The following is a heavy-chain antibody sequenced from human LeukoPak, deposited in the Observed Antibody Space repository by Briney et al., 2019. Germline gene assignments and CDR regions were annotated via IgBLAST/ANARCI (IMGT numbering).Heavy chain of an antibody. CDR3: ARGPYYYDSSGYLF. D-gene: IGHD3-22*01. J-gene: IGHJ4*02. CDR1: GFTFSSYA. CDR2: ISSNGGST. Sequence: PGGSLRLSCAASGFTFSSYAMHWVRQAPGKGLECLSAISSNGGSTYYANSVKGRFTISRDNSKHTLYLQMGSLRAEDMAVYYCARGPYYYDSSGYLFWGQGTLVTVSS. V-gene: IGHV3-64*01.